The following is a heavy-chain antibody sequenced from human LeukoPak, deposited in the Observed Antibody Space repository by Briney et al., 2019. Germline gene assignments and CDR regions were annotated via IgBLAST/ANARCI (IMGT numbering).Heavy chain of an antibody. Sequence: SETLSLTCTVSGGSISSTTYSWGWIRQPPGKGLEWIGNISYTGNTYYNPSLKSRVNLSVDTSKNQFSLKLSPVPAADTAIYYCARHLNNGFDIWSRGTMVTVSS. V-gene: IGHV4-39*01. CDR3: ARHLNNGFDI. CDR1: GGSISSTTYS. J-gene: IGHJ3*02. D-gene: IGHD2/OR15-2a*01. CDR2: ISYTGNT.